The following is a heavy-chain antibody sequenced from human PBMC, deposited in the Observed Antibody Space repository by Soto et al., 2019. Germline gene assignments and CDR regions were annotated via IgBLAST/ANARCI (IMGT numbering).Heavy chain of an antibody. D-gene: IGHD6-13*01. Sequence: SDALSLTYALSGGAISSGSWRSWVPQPPGKGLEWIGEIHHSGNSNYNPSLKSRVIISVDKSKNQFSLKLSSVTDADTAVYYCARGERQQQRDYWGQGTLVTVS. CDR1: GGAISSGSW. CDR3: ARGERQQQRDY. CDR2: IHHSGNS. V-gene: IGHV4-4*02. J-gene: IGHJ4*02.